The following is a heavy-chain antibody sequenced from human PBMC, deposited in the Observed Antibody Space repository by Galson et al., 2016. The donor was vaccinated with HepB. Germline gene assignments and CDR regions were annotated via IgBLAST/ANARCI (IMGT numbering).Heavy chain of an antibody. CDR3: ATEGLIGGTYSYFQH. CDR2: IWSDENNR. J-gene: IGHJ1*01. V-gene: IGHV3-33*01. CDR1: GFNFPTSG. D-gene: IGHD1-26*01. Sequence: SLRLSCAASGFNFPTSGMHWVRQAPGKGLEWVAIIWSDENNRYYADSVKGRFTISRDNFKNTVFLEMNSLRAEDTAVYFCATEGLIGGTYSYFQHWGPGTLVTVSP.